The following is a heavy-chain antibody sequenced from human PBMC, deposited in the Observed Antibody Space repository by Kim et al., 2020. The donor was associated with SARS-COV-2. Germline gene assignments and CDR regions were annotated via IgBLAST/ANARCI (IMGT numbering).Heavy chain of an antibody. D-gene: IGHD3-22*01. J-gene: IGHJ4*02. CDR2: INAGNGNT. CDR1: GYTFTSYA. CDR3: AREDNYYDSSGAFDY. Sequence: ASVKVSCKASGYTFTSYAMHWVRQAPGKRLEWMGWINAGNGNTKYSQKFQGRVTITRDTSASTAYMELSSLRSEDTAVYYCAREDNYYDSSGAFDYWGQGTLVTVSS. V-gene: IGHV1-3*01.